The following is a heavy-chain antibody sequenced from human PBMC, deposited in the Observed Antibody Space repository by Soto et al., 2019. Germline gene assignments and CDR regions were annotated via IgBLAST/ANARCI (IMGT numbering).Heavy chain of an antibody. D-gene: IGHD4-17*01. CDR1: GGSISSNSYY. CDR2: VYYSGST. Sequence: QLQLQESGPGLVKPSETLSLTCTVSGGSISSNSYYWGWIRQPPGKGLEWIGSVYYSGSTSYNPSLKSRVTISVDTSKNQFSLRLNSVTAADTAVYYCARQLPQYGDYEEYWGQGTLVTVSS. J-gene: IGHJ4*02. CDR3: ARQLPQYGDYEEY. V-gene: IGHV4-39*01.